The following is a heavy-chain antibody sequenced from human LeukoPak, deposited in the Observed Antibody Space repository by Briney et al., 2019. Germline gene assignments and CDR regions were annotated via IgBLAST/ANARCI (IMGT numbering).Heavy chain of an antibody. V-gene: IGHV4-4*07. Sequence: SETLSLTCTVSGGSISSYYWSWIQQPAGKGLEWIGRIYTSGSTNYNPSLKSRVTMSVDTSKNQFSLKLSSVTAADTAVYYCARGLRYYDSSGYRTGYWFDPWGQGALVTVSS. J-gene: IGHJ5*02. CDR1: GGSISSYY. CDR3: ARGLRYYDSSGYRTGYWFDP. D-gene: IGHD3-22*01. CDR2: IYTSGST.